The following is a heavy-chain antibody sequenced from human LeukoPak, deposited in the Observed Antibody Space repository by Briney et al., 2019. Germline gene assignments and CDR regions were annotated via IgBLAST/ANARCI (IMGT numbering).Heavy chain of an antibody. J-gene: IGHJ4*02. Sequence: SETLSLTCTVSGGSISSHYWSWIRQPPGKGPEWIGYIYYSGSTNYNPPLKSRVTISVDTSKNQFSLKLSSVTAADTAVYYCARQLVEMATTSFDYWGQATLVTVSS. D-gene: IGHD5-24*01. CDR2: IYYSGST. V-gene: IGHV4-59*11. CDR3: ARQLVEMATTSFDY. CDR1: GGSISSHY.